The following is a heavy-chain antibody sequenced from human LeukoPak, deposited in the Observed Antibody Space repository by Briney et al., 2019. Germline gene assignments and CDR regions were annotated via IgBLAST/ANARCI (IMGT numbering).Heavy chain of an antibody. D-gene: IGHD4-11*01. J-gene: IGHJ6*02. CDR2: ISAYNGNT. CDR3: ARGYSNYGGGVWPYGMGV. V-gene: IGHV1-18*01. Sequence: ALGKVSCKASGYTFTSYVISWGRQSAGHGVKCMGWISAYNGNTNYAQELQGSVTMTTDTSTSTAYMELRSLRSDDTAVYSCARGYSNYGGGVWPYGMGVWGQGTTVTVSS. CDR1: GYTFTSYV.